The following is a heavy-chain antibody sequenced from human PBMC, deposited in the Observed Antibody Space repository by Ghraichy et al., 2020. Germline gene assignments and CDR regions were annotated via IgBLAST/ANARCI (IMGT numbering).Heavy chain of an antibody. V-gene: IGHV3-23*01. CDR2: INPSGDDT. D-gene: IGHD1/OR15-1a*01. CDR1: GFTFSSYA. CDR3: ATGRLGTTRGVDF. Sequence: GGSLRLSCAASGFTFSSYAMNWVRQAPGKGLEWVSAINPSGDDTYYADSVTGRFTISRDNSQNSLYLQMSGLRAEDSALYYCATGRLGTTRGVDFWGQGT. J-gene: IGHJ4*02.